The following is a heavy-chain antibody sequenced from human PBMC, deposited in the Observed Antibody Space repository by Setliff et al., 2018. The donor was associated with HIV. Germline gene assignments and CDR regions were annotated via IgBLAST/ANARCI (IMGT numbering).Heavy chain of an antibody. CDR1: GGSISSFSYY. CDR2: VYHSGGT. J-gene: IGHJ4*02. D-gene: IGHD6-19*01. V-gene: IGHV4-39*01. Sequence: SSETLSLTCTVSGGSISSFSYYWAWIRQSPGKGLEWIGNVYHSGGTDYNPSLRSRVSISVDTSTNQFSLSLASVTAADTAVYYCTRRFEKWLAFDYWGQGTLVTVSS. CDR3: TRRFEKWLAFDY.